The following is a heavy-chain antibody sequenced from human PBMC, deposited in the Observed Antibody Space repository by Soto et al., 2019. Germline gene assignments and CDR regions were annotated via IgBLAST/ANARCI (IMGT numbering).Heavy chain of an antibody. V-gene: IGHV4-4*02. Sequence: TLSLTCAVSGGSISSSNWWSWVRQPPGKGLEWIGEIYHSGSTNYNPSLKSRVTISVDKPKNQFSLKLSSVTAADTAVYYCASTAPRTIFGVVINYYGMDVWGQGTTVTVSS. CDR2: IYHSGST. J-gene: IGHJ6*02. CDR3: ASTAPRTIFGVVINYYGMDV. D-gene: IGHD3-3*01. CDR1: GGSISSSNW.